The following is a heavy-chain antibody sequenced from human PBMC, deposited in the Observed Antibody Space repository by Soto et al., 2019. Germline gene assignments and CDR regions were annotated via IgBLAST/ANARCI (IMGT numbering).Heavy chain of an antibody. Sequence: GGSLRLSCAASGFTFSSYAMHWVRQAPGKGLEWVAVISYDGSNKYYADSVKGRFTISRDNSKNTLYLQMNSLRAEDTAVYYCARDERNYDILTGYRHYYYYYGMDVWGQGTTVTVS. CDR3: ARDERNYDILTGYRHYYYYYGMDV. CDR2: ISYDGSNK. D-gene: IGHD3-9*01. CDR1: GFTFSSYA. J-gene: IGHJ6*02. V-gene: IGHV3-30-3*01.